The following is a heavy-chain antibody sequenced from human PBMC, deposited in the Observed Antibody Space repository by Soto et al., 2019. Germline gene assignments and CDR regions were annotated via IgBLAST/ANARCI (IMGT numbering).Heavy chain of an antibody. J-gene: IGHJ6*02. CDR1: GYSFTSYW. V-gene: IGHV5-51*01. CDR3: ARLFSHDRLHDYSYSHNGMDV. CDR2: IYPGDSDT. D-gene: IGHD2-21*01. Sequence: PGESLKVSCKGSGYSFTSYWIGWVRQMPGKGLEWMGIIYPGDSDTRYSPSFQGQVTISADKSISTAYLQWSSLKASDTAMYYCARLFSHDRLHDYSYSHNGMDVWGQGITVTLS.